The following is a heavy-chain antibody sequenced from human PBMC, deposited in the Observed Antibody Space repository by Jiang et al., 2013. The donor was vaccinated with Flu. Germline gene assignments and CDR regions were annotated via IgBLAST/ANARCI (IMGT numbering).Heavy chain of an antibody. CDR2: INTNTGNP. V-gene: IGHV7-4-1*02. Sequence: PGQGLEWMGWINTNTGNPTYAQGFTGRFVFSLDTSVSTAYLQISSLKAEDTAVYYCARDEGSWTNWFDPWGQGTLVTVSS. J-gene: IGHJ5*02. CDR3: ARDEGSWTNWFDP. D-gene: IGHD6-13*01.